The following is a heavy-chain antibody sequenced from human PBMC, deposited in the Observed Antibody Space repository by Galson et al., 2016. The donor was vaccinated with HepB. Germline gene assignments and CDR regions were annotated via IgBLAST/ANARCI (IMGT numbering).Heavy chain of an antibody. D-gene: IGHD6-19*01. CDR3: ARQSSGWYLFYDY. Sequence: CAISWDSVSNNSVAWTWIRQSPSRGLEWLGRTYYRTKWYTDYAVFLKSRMTINPDTSKNHFSLHLTSVTPEDTGVYYCARQSSGWYLFYDYWGQGILVTVSS. CDR2: TYYRTKWYT. J-gene: IGHJ4*02. CDR1: WDSVSNNSVA. V-gene: IGHV6-1*01.